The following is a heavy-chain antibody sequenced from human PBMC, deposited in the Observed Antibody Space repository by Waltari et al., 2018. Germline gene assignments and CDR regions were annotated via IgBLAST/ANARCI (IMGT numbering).Heavy chain of an antibody. Sequence: QVQLQQWGAGLFKPSETLSLTCAVYGGSFSGYYWSWIRPPPGKGLEWIGEINHSGSTNYNPSLKSLVTISVDTSKNQFSLKLSSVTAADTAVYYCARGLYYFDYWGQGTLVTVSS. J-gene: IGHJ4*02. CDR3: ARGLYYFDY. CDR1: GGSFSGYY. CDR2: INHSGST. V-gene: IGHV4-34*01.